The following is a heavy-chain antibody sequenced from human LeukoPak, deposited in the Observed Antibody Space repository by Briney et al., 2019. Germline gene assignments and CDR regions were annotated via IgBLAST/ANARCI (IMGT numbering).Heavy chain of an antibody. D-gene: IGHD2-2*02. CDR1: GYTFTSLG. J-gene: IGHJ4*02. CDR3: ARKYCDSIRCYSGDY. CDR2: ISGSNGNT. V-gene: IGHV1-18*01. Sequence: ASVKVSCKASGYTFTSLGVGWVRQAPGQGLEWMGWISGSNGNTKYAQNLQGRVTMTTDTFTNTAYMELRSLKSDDTAVYYCARKYCDSIRCYSGDYWGQGTLVTVSS.